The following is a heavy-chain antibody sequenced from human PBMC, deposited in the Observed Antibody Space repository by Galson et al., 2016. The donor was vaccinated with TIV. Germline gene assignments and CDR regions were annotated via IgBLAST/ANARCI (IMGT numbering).Heavy chain of an antibody. Sequence: LRLSCAASGFTFDSYTSHWVRQTPGRGLEWVAIISHDGNNKDFADSVQGRFTISRDSSKNTVFLQMNSLRLEDTAVYYCTRDGRGNWKYVDYFDYWGQGTLVTVSS. V-gene: IGHV3-30-3*01. CDR3: TRDGRGNWKYVDYFDY. J-gene: IGHJ4*02. D-gene: IGHD1-7*01. CDR1: GFTFDSYT. CDR2: ISHDGNNK.